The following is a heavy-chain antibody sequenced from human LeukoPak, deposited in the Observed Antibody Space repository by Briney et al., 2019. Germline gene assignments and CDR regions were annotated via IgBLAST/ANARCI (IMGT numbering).Heavy chain of an antibody. CDR3: ARGLHCSSTSCYTYGY. CDR2: INPNSGGT. CDR1: GYTFTGYY. J-gene: IGHJ4*02. D-gene: IGHD2-2*02. V-gene: IGHV1-2*02. Sequence: ASVKVSCKASGYTFTGYYMHWVRQAPGQGLEWMGWINPNSGGTNYAQKFQGRVTMTRDTSISTAYMELSRLRSDDTAVYYCARGLHCSSTSCYTYGYWGQGTLVTVSS.